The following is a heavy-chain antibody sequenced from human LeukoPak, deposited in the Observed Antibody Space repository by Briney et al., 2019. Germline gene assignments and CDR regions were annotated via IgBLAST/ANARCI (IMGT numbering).Heavy chain of an antibody. J-gene: IGHJ4*02. CDR2: ILHSGGTT. V-gene: IGHV3-23*01. CDR3: AKDLKRDGKWDIDF. D-gene: IGHD1-26*01. CDR1: GFTFSRFS. Sequence: GGSLRLSCEASGFTFSRFSMSGVRQAPGRGLERVSSILHSGGTTWYSDSVKGRFTISRDNSKDAMYLQMDSLRAEDTAAYFCAKDLKRDGKWDIDFWGQGTLVTVSS.